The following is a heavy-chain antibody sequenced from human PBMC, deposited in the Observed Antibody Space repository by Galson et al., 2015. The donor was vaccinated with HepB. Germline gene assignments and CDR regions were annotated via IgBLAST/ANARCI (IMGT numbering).Heavy chain of an antibody. Sequence: SLRLSCAASGFTFSSYWMHWVRQAPGKGLVWVSRINSDGSSTSYADSVKGRFTISRDNAKNTLYLQMNSLRAEDTAVYYCARGGYYDFWSGYDSRLGYWGQGTLVTVSS. D-gene: IGHD3-3*01. CDR3: ARGGYYDFWSGYDSRLGY. V-gene: IGHV3-74*01. CDR2: INSDGSST. CDR1: GFTFSSYW. J-gene: IGHJ4*02.